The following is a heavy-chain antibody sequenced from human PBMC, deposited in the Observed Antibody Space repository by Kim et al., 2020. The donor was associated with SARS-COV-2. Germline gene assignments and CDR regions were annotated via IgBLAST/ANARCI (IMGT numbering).Heavy chain of an antibody. V-gene: IGHV3-15*01. CDR3: TTRITMVRGAAFDI. D-gene: IGHD3-10*01. J-gene: IGHJ3*02. Sequence: GGSLRLSCAASGFTFSNAWMSWVRQAPGKGLEWVGRIKSKTDGGTTDYAAPVKGRFTISRDDSKNTLYLQMNSLKTEDTAVYYCTTRITMVRGAAFDIWGQGTMVTVSS. CDR2: IKSKTDGGTT. CDR1: GFTFSNAW.